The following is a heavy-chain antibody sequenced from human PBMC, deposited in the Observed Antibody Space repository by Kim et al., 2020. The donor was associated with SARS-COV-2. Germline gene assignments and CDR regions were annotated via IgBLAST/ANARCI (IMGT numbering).Heavy chain of an antibody. CDR3: ARGIAAAKYFDY. Sequence: NPSLKSRVTISVDTSKNQFSLKLSSVTAADTAVYYCARGIAAAKYFDYWGQGTLVTVSS. D-gene: IGHD6-13*01. J-gene: IGHJ4*02. V-gene: IGHV4-31*02.